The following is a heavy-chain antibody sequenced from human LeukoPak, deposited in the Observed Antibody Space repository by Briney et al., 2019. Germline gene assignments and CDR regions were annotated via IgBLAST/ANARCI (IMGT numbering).Heavy chain of an antibody. D-gene: IGHD3-22*01. CDR2: IYHSGST. Sequence: SGTLSLTCAVSGGSIKSNNWWSWVRQPPGKGLEWIGEIYHSGSTNYNPSLKSRVTISVDTSKNQFSLKLSSVTAADTAVYYCASFKASGYYPYYYYGMDVWGQGTTVTVSS. J-gene: IGHJ6*02. CDR3: ASFKASGYYPYYYYGMDV. V-gene: IGHV4-4*02. CDR1: GGSIKSNNW.